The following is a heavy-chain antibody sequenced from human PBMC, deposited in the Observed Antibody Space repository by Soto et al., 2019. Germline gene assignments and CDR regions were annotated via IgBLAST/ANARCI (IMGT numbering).Heavy chain of an antibody. CDR3: AADSKYGWLHGFDY. J-gene: IGHJ4*02. CDR1: GFTFTSSA. D-gene: IGHD5-12*01. V-gene: IGHV1-58*01. CDR2: IVVGSGNT. Sequence: SVKVSCKASGFTFTSSAVHWVRQARGQRLEWIGWIVVGSGNTNYAQKFQERVTITRDMSTSTAYMELSSLRSEDTAVYYCAADSKYGWLHGFDYWGQGTLVTVSS.